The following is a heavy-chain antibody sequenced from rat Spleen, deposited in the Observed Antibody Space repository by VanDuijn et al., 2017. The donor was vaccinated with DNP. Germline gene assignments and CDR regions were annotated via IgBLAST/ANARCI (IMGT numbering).Heavy chain of an antibody. V-gene: IGHV2-30*01. CDR1: GFSLTNHH. Sequence: QVQLRESGPGLVQPSQTLSLACPVSGFSLTNHHVHWVRQPSGKGLEGMGGVWLVGTTHISSFFKSRVSISMYTSKSQVFLKVNSLQAEDTATYYCARDGQWDYLDYWGQGVMVTVAS. J-gene: IGHJ2*01. CDR3: ARDGQWDYLDY. CDR2: VWLVGTT. D-gene: IGHD1-1*01.